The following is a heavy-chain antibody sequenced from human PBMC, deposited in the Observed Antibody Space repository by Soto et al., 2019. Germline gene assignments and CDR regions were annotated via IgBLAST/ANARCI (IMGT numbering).Heavy chain of an antibody. D-gene: IGHD3-10*01. CDR3: AKDPQTRKVLLWFGAPDY. CDR2: ISGSGGST. J-gene: IGHJ4*02. V-gene: IGHV3-23*01. CDR1: GFTFSSYA. Sequence: GGSLRLSCAASGFTFSSYAMSWVRQAPGKGLEWVSAISGSGGSTYYADSVKGRFTISRDNSKNTLYLQMNSLGAEDTAVYYCAKDPQTRKVLLWFGAPDYWGQGTLVTVSS.